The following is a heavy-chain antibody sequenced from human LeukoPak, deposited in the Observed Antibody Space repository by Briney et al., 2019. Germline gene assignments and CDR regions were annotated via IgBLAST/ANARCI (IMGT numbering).Heavy chain of an antibody. J-gene: IGHJ6*03. D-gene: IGHD3-10*01. CDR1: GYTFTSYD. V-gene: IGHV1-8*03. CDR2: MNPNSGST. Sequence: ASVKVSCKASGYTFTSYDINWVRQATGQGLEWMGWMNPNSGSTGYAQKFQGRVTITRNTSISTAYMELSSLRSEDTAVYYCARGSGSAPDYYYYYMDVWGKGTTVTVSS. CDR3: ARGSGSAPDYYYYYMDV.